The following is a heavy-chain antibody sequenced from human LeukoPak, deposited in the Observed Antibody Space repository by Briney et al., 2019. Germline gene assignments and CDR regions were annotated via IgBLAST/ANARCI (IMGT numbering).Heavy chain of an antibody. V-gene: IGHV3-33*08. Sequence: PGGSLRLSCAASGFTFSSYGMHWVRQAPGKGLEWVAVIWYGGGNKYYADSVKGRFTISRDNSKNTLYLQMNSLRAEDTAVYYCARVGITMVRGVPDSWGQGTLVTVSS. CDR2: IWYGGGNK. CDR3: ARVGITMVRGVPDS. D-gene: IGHD3-10*01. J-gene: IGHJ1*01. CDR1: GFTFSSYG.